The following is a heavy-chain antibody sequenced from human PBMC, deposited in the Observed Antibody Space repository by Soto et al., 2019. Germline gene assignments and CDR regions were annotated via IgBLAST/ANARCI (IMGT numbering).Heavy chain of an antibody. CDR2: INHSGST. J-gene: IGHJ1*01. CDR1: GGSFSGDY. V-gene: IGHV4-34*01. CDR3: ARTGVGITGTTAEYFQH. Sequence: SETLFLTCAVYGGSFSGDYWSWIRQPPGKGLEWIGEINHSGSTNYNPSLKSRVTISVDTSKNQFSLKLSSVTAADTAVYYCARTGVGITGTTAEYFQHWGQGTLVTAPQ. D-gene: IGHD1-7*01.